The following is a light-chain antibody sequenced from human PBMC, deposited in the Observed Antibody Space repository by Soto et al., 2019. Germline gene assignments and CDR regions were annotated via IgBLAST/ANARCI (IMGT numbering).Light chain of an antibody. CDR1: QSISSW. CDR3: QQYNSSSRT. J-gene: IGKJ1*01. V-gene: IGKV1-5*01. Sequence: DIQMTQSPSTLSASVGDRVTITCRASQSISSWLAWYQQKPGKAPKLLIYDASSLESGVPSRFSGSGSGTEFTLTSSSLQPDDFATYYCQQYNSSSRTFGQGTKVEIK. CDR2: DAS.